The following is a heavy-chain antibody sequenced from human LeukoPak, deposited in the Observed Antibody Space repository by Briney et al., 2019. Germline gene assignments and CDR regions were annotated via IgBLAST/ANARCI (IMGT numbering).Heavy chain of an antibody. CDR1: GFTFSSYA. J-gene: IGHJ4*02. D-gene: IGHD6-19*01. V-gene: IGHV3-30-3*01. CDR2: ISYDGSNK. CDR3: ARATGGSGWITYFDY. Sequence: GRSLRLSCAASGFTFSSYAMHWVRQAPGKGLEWVAVISYDGSNKYYADSVKGRFTISRDNSKNTLYLQMNSLRAEDTAVYYCARATGGSGWITYFDYWGQGTLVTVSS.